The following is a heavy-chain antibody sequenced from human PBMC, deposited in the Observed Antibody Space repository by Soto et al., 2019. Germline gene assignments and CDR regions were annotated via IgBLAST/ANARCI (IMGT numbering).Heavy chain of an antibody. CDR2: IYPKSGGT. V-gene: IGHV1-2*02. D-gene: IGHD4-17*01. CDR1: GYTFTGHY. Sequence: GGSLRLSCAASGYTFTGHYIHWVRQVPGQGLEWMGWIYPKSGGTKYAQKFQGRVTMTRDTSIGTVYMDLSRLRFDDTAVYYCARRALTTVTTVGLDYWGQGAPVTVSS. CDR3: ARRALTTVTTVGLDY. J-gene: IGHJ4*02.